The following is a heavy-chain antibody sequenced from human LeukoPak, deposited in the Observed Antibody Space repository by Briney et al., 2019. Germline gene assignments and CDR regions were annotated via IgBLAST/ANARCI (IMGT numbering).Heavy chain of an antibody. CDR1: GYSISSGYY. Sequence: SETLSLTCAVSGYSISSGYYWGWIRQPPGKGLEWIGSMYHSGSTYYNPSLKSRATISVDTSKNQFSLKLSSVTAADTAVYYCARDYSGYLGLALYWGQGTLVTVSS. CDR2: MYHSGST. D-gene: IGHD5-12*01. J-gene: IGHJ4*02. CDR3: ARDYSGYLGLALY. V-gene: IGHV4-38-2*02.